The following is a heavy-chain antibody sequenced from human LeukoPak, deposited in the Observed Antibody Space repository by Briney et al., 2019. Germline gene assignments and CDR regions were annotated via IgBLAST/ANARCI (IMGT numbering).Heavy chain of an antibody. CDR3: ARVSAASFDY. Sequence: SQTLSLACAISGDSVSSDSVAWNWIRQSPSRGLEWLGRTYYRSKWYNYYAVSVKSRITINPDTSKNQFSLQLNSVTPEDTAVYYCARVSAASFDYWGQGTLVTVSS. V-gene: IGHV6-1*01. D-gene: IGHD2-2*01. CDR2: TYYRSKWYN. J-gene: IGHJ4*02. CDR1: GDSVSSDSVA.